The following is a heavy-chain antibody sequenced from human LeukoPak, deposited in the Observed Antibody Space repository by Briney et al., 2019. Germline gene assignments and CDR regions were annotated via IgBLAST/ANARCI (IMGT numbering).Heavy chain of an antibody. Sequence: SVKVSCKASGGTFSSYAISWVRQAPGQGLEWMGGIIPIFGTANYAQKFQGRVTITADKSTSTAYMELSSLRSEDTAVYYCALRAPGIAAAGTIWWFDPWGQGTLVTVSS. CDR1: GGTFSSYA. V-gene: IGHV1-69*06. CDR3: ALRAPGIAAAGTIWWFDP. D-gene: IGHD6-13*01. J-gene: IGHJ5*02. CDR2: IIPIFGTA.